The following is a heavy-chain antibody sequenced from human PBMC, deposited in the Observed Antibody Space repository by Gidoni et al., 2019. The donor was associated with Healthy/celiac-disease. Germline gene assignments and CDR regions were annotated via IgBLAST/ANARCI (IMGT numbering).Heavy chain of an antibody. CDR1: GFTFSSYS. D-gene: IGHD3-22*01. V-gene: IGHV3-23*01. CDR3: AKDSYDSSGYYYRRYYFDY. CDR2: ISGSGGST. J-gene: IGHJ4*02. Sequence: EVQLLESGGGLVQPGGSLRLSCAASGFTFSSYSMSWVPQAPGKGLEWFSAISGSGGSTYDADSVKGRFTISRDNSKNTLYLQMNSLRAEDTAVYYCAKDSYDSSGYYYRRYYFDYWGQGTLVTVSS.